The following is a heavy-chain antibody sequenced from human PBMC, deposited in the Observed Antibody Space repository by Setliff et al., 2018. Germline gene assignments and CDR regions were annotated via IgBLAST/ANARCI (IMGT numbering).Heavy chain of an antibody. Sequence: ASVKVSCKASGYTFTSYAMNWVRQAPGQGLEWMGWINTNTGNPTYAQGFTGRFVFSLDTSVSTAYLQISSLKAEDTAVYYCARNYYGSGSYWDAFDIWGQGTMVTVS. CDR3: ARNYYGSGSYWDAFDI. CDR1: GYTFTSYA. J-gene: IGHJ3*02. D-gene: IGHD3-10*01. CDR2: INTNTGNP. V-gene: IGHV7-4-1*02.